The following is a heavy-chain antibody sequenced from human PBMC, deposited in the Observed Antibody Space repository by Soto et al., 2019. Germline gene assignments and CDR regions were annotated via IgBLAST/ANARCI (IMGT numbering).Heavy chain of an antibody. Sequence: QEQLVESGGGVVQPGTSLRLSCAASGFTLSTYGMQWVRQAPGKGLEWLAMISHDGGAIHYTDSVKGRGTVSRDTSSNTVHLHLNGLKLEYTGVYYCARDFGHSSWYNWFEPWGQGTLVTVSS. J-gene: IGHJ5*02. CDR2: ISHDGGAI. CDR1: GFTLSTYG. V-gene: IGHV3-30*03. D-gene: IGHD6-13*01. CDR3: ARDFGHSSWYNWFEP.